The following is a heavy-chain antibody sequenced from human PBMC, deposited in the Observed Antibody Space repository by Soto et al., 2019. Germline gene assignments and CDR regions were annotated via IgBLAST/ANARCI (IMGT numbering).Heavy chain of an antibody. CDR2: ISAYNGNT. Sequence: ASVKVSCKASGYTFTSYGISWVRQAPGQGLEWMGWISAYNGNTNYAQKLQGRVTMTTDTSTSTAYMELRSLRSDDTAVYYCARGYCSGGSCYSGLFNYYHYYMDVWGKGTTVTVSS. V-gene: IGHV1-18*01. D-gene: IGHD2-15*01. CDR3: ARGYCSGGSCYSGLFNYYHYYMDV. CDR1: GYTFTSYG. J-gene: IGHJ6*03.